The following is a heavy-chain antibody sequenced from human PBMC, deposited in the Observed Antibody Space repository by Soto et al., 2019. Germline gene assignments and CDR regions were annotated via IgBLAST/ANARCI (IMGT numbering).Heavy chain of an antibody. CDR2: ISGSGGST. Sequence: EVQLLESGGGLVQPGGSLRLSCAASGFTFSSYAMSWVRQAPGKGLEWVSAISGSGGSTYYADSVKGRFTISRDNSKNTLYLQLNSLRAEDTALYYSAKDYGDSYYFDCWGQGTLVTFSS. J-gene: IGHJ4*02. V-gene: IGHV3-23*01. CDR3: AKDYGDSYYFDC. D-gene: IGHD4-17*01. CDR1: GFTFSSYA.